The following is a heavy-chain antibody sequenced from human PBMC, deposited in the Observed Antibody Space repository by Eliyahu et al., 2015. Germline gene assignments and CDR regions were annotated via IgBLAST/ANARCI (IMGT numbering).Heavy chain of an antibody. D-gene: IGHD2-8*02. V-gene: IGHV3-66*02. Sequence: VKLVESGGGLFQPGGSLRLSCXXSXFTVSSNYMTWVRQAPGKGLEWVSLIYSRGDTFYADSVKGRFTISRDNSRDTLYLQMSSLSPDDTAVYYCATRFCTATICPDGAFNIWGQGTLVAVSA. CDR1: XFTVSSNY. J-gene: IGHJ3*02. CDR3: ATRFCTATICPDGAFNI. CDR2: IYSRGDT.